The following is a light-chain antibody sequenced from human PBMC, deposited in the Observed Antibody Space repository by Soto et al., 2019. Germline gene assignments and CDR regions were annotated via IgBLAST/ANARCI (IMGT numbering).Light chain of an antibody. CDR3: LQDRNYPRT. CDR1: QAIKNE. J-gene: IGKJ1*01. V-gene: IGKV1-6*02. Sequence: AIQMTQSPSSLSASVGDRVIITCRATQAIKNELGWDQQQPGGAPKLLIYAASSLQTGVPSRFSGSGYGTDFTLTISSLHPEDFATYYCLQDRNYPRTFGQGTKVE. CDR2: AAS.